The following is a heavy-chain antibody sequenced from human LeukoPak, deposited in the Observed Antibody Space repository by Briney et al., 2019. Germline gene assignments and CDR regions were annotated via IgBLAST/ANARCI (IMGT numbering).Heavy chain of an antibody. D-gene: IGHD3-22*01. CDR2: FDPEDGET. Sequence: ASVKVSCKVSGYTLTELSMHWVRQAPGKGLEWMGGFDPEDGETIYAQKFQGRVTMTEDTSTDTAYMELRSLRSDDTAVYYCARTSGSRDYYDSSGYYIDYWGQGTLVTVSS. V-gene: IGHV1-24*01. CDR3: ARTSGSRDYYDSSGYYIDY. CDR1: GYTLTELS. J-gene: IGHJ4*02.